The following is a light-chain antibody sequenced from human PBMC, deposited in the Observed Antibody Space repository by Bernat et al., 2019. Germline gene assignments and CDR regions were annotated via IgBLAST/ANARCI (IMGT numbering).Light chain of an antibody. CDR1: QSVNDW. Sequence: DIQMTQSPSPLSASVGDRVTVTCRASQSVNDWLAWDQQKPGKAPKLLIYKASRLETEVPPRFSGSGSGTEFTLTISSLQPDDFATYYCQQYDTYPWTFGQGTTVEIK. CDR3: QQYDTYPWT. V-gene: IGKV1-5*03. J-gene: IGKJ1*01. CDR2: KAS.